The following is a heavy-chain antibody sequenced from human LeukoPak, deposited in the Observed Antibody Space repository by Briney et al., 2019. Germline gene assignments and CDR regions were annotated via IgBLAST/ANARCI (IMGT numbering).Heavy chain of an antibody. J-gene: IGHJ4*02. CDR1: GGTFNRYT. CDR3: ARPEFHSGTYKD. CDR2: IIPLLGTA. D-gene: IGHD1-26*01. V-gene: IGHV1-69*08. Sequence: SVKVSCRASGGTFNRYTFTWVRQAPGQGLEWMGRIIPLLGTADYAQKFQGRVTITADKSTSTAYMELSSLRSEATAVYYCARPEFHSGTYKDWGQGTLVTVSS.